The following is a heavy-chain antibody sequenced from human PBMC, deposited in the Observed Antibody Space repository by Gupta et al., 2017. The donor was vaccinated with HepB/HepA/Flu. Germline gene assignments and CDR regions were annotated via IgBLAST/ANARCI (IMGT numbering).Heavy chain of an antibody. D-gene: IGHD3-3*01. CDR1: GGSISNSNYY. Sequence: QLQLQESGPGLVKPSETLSLTCTVSGGSISNSNYYWAWVRQPPGKGLEWIASIYYNGFTYYSPSLKSRVTIAVDTSKNHFSMDVSSVTAADTAVYYCERQDDFWSGNNWFDPWGQGTLVIVS. CDR3: ERQDDFWSGNNWFDP. J-gene: IGHJ5*02. V-gene: IGHV4-39*01. CDR2: IYYNGFT.